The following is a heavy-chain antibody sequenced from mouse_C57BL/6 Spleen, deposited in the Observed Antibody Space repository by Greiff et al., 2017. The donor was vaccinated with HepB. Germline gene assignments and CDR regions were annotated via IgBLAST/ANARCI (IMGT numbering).Heavy chain of an antibody. CDR2: INPGSGGT. Sequence: QVQLKQSGAELVRPGTSVKVSCKASGYAFTNYLIEWVKQRPGQGLEWIGVINPGSGGTNYNEKFKGKATLTADKSSSTAYMQLSSLTSEDSAVYFCARGAYQGYFDYWGQGTTLTVSS. CDR1: GYAFTNYL. CDR3: ARGAYQGYFDY. D-gene: IGHD6-5*01. V-gene: IGHV1-54*01. J-gene: IGHJ2*01.